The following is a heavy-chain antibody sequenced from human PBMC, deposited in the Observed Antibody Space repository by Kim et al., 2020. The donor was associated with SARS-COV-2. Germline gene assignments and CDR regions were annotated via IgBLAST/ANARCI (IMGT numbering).Heavy chain of an antibody. Sequence: YVDSGKARFTLARDNAKNSLYLQMNSLRAEDTAVYYCARVYGDYDYYFDYWGQGTLVTVSS. V-gene: IGHV3-7*04. D-gene: IGHD4-17*01. CDR3: ARVYGDYDYYFDY. J-gene: IGHJ4*02.